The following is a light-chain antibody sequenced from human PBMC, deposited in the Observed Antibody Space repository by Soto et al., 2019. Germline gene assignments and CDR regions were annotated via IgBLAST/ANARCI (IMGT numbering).Light chain of an antibody. CDR2: GAS. Sequence: ELVLTQSPGTLSLSPGERATLSCRASQSVSSNYLAWYQQKPGQAPRLLIYGASTRATRIPDRFSGSGSGTDFTLTISRLEPEDFAVYYCQKHGGSPLYTVGQGTKLEIK. J-gene: IGKJ2*01. CDR3: QKHGGSPLYT. CDR1: QSVSSNY. V-gene: IGKV3-20*01.